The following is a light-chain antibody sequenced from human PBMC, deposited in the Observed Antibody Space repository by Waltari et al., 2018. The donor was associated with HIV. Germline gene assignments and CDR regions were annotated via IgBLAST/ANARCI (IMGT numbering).Light chain of an antibody. J-gene: IGLJ3*02. V-gene: IGLV2-14*03. CDR1: SSDVGGYNY. Sequence: QSALTQPASVSGSPGQSITISCTGTSSDVGGYNYVSWYQQYPGKAPKLMIYDVSNRPSGLSDRFTGFKSANTASLTISGLQAEDEADYYCNSYTSSSTWVFGGGTKLTVL. CDR3: NSYTSSSTWV. CDR2: DVS.